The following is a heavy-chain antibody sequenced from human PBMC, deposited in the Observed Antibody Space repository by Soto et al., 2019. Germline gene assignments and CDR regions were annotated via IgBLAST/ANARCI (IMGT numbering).Heavy chain of an antibody. J-gene: IGHJ6*02. CDR1: GGSISSYY. CDR3: ARAGLGIQLWSSGGMDV. Sequence: SDTLSLTCTVSGGSISSYYWSWIRQPPGKGLEWIGYIYYSGSTNYNPSLKSRVTISVDTSRNQFSLKLSSVTAADTAVYYCARAGLGIQLWSSGGMDVWGQGTTVTVSS. D-gene: IGHD5-18*01. V-gene: IGHV4-59*01. CDR2: IYYSGST.